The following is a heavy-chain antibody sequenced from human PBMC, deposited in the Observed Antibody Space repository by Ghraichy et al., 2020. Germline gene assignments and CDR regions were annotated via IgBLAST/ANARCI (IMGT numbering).Heavy chain of an antibody. J-gene: IGHJ6*02. V-gene: IGHV4-34*01. CDR1: GGSFSGYY. D-gene: IGHD5-18*01. CDR3: AREGRIQLWLFERGYYGMEV. Sequence: SETLSLTCAVYGGSFSGYYWSWIRQPPGKGLEWIGEINHSGSTNYNPSLKSRVTISVDTSKNQFSLKLSSVTAADTAVYYCAREGRIQLWLFERGYYGMEVWSQGTTVTVSS. CDR2: INHSGST.